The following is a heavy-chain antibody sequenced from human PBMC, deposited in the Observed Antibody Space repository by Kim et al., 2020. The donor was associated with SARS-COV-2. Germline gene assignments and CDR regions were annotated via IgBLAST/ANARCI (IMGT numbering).Heavy chain of an antibody. V-gene: IGHV3-43*02. Sequence: GGSLRLSCAASGFTFDDYAMHWVRQAPGKGLEWVSLISGDGGSTYYADSVKGRFTISRDNSKNSLYLQMNSLRTEDTALYYCAKDEERITMVRGVISVGYYGMDICGQGTTVTVSS. D-gene: IGHD3-10*01. J-gene: IGHJ6*02. CDR3: AKDEERITMVRGVISVGYYGMDI. CDR2: ISGDGGST. CDR1: GFTFDDYA.